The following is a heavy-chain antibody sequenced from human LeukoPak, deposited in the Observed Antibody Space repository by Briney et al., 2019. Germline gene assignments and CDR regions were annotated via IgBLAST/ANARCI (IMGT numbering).Heavy chain of an antibody. Sequence: GASVKVSCKASGYTFTSYGISWVRQAPGQGLEWMGRIIPILGIANYAQKFQGRVTITADKSTSTAYMELSSLRSEDTAVYYCAREQTRGYSYGPDVWGQGTTVTVSS. J-gene: IGHJ6*02. CDR3: AREQTRGYSYGPDV. V-gene: IGHV1-69*04. D-gene: IGHD5-18*01. CDR1: GYTFTSYG. CDR2: IIPILGIA.